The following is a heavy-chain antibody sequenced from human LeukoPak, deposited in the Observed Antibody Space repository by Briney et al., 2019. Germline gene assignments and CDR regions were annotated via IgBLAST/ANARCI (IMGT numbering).Heavy chain of an antibody. CDR3: AKGSLYSSSSFPIRPIDY. CDR1: GGTFSSYA. Sequence: ASVKVSCKASGGTFSSYAISWVRQAPGQGLEWMGGIIPIFGTANYAQKFQGRVTITADESTSTAYMELNSLRAEDTAVYYCAKGSLYSSSSFPIRPIDYWGQGTLVTVSS. V-gene: IGHV1-69*13. D-gene: IGHD6-6*01. CDR2: IIPIFGTA. J-gene: IGHJ4*02.